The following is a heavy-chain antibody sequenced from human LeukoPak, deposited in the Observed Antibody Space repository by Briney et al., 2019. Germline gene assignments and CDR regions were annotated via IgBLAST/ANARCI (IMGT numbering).Heavy chain of an antibody. D-gene: IGHD4-23*01. CDR1: GFAVNNKY. CDR2: FYRGGST. Sequence: GGSLRLSCAASGFAVNNKYMTWVRQAPGKGLEWVSVFYRGGSTYYADSVQGRFTISRDTSKNTVDLQMNSLRSEDAAVYYCATFSYAGNAGGSVGYWGQGTLVTVSS. J-gene: IGHJ4*02. V-gene: IGHV3-53*01. CDR3: ATFSYAGNAGGSVGY.